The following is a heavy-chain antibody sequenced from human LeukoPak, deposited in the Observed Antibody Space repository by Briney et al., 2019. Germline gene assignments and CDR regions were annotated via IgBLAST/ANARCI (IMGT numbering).Heavy chain of an antibody. D-gene: IGHD3-16*02. CDR3: ATRGPPYDYVWGSYRYGVGAFDI. CDR1: GYTFTSYG. Sequence: ASVKVSCKASGYTFTSYGISWVRQAPGQGLEWMGWISAYNGNTNYAQKFQGRVTMTEDTSTDTAYMELSSLRSEDTAVYYCATRGPPYDYVWGSYRYGVGAFDIWGQGTMVTVSS. V-gene: IGHV1-18*01. CDR2: ISAYNGNT. J-gene: IGHJ3*02.